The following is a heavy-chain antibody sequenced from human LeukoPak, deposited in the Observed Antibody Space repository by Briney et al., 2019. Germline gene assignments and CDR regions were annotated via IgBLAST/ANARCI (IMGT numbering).Heavy chain of an antibody. Sequence: GGSLRLSCAASTFTFSTYWMNWVRQVPGKGLVWLSRISNDGRSTSYADSVKGRFTISRDNAKNTLYLRMNSLRAEDTAVYYCAREDSTTVTFYFDYWGLGTMVAVSS. J-gene: IGHJ4*02. CDR3: AREDSTTVTFYFDY. CDR1: TFTFSTYW. V-gene: IGHV3-74*01. D-gene: IGHD4-11*01. CDR2: ISNDGRST.